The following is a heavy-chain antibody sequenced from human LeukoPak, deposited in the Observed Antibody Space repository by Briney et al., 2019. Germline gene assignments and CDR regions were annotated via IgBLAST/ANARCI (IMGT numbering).Heavy chain of an antibody. CDR2: IYYSGST. V-gene: IGHV4-59*08. D-gene: IGHD3-22*01. Sequence: PSETLSLTCTVYGGSISIYYWSWIRQPQGKGLEWIGYIYYSGSTNYNPSLKSRVTISVDTSKNQFSLKLSSVTAADTAVYYCARQTGYYDSSGYFLDYWGQGTLVTVSS. CDR1: GGSISIYY. CDR3: ARQTGYYDSSGYFLDY. J-gene: IGHJ4*02.